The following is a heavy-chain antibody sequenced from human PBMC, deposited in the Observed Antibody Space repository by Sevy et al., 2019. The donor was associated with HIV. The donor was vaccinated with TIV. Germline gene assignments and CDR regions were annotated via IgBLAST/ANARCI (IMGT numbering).Heavy chain of an antibody. Sequence: GGSPRLACAASGFTFSRDWMTWVRQAPGKGLEWVAKIKADGSETYSVDSVKGRFSISRDNAKNALYLKMNSLRAEDTAVYYCARGGNNLYNWGQGTLVTVSS. J-gene: IGHJ4*02. CDR3: ARGGNNLYN. CDR2: IKADGSET. CDR1: GFTFSRDW. D-gene: IGHD5-18*01. V-gene: IGHV3-7*01.